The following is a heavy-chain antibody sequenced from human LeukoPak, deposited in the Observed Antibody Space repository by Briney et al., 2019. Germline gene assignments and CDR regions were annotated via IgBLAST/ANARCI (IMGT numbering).Heavy chain of an antibody. J-gene: IGHJ5*02. Sequence: GASVKVSCKASGYTFTGYYMHWVRQAPGQGLEWMGWINPNSGGTNYAQKFQGRVTMTRDTSISTAYMELSRLRSDDTAVYYCARDQGSAPPNNWFDPWGQGTLVTVSS. CDR1: GYTFTGYY. CDR2: INPNSGGT. D-gene: IGHD6-25*01. V-gene: IGHV1-2*02. CDR3: ARDQGSAPPNNWFDP.